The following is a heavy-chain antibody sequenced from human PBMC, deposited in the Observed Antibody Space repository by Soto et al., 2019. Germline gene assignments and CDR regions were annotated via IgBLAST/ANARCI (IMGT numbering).Heavy chain of an antibody. D-gene: IGHD3-10*01. V-gene: IGHV1-3*01. J-gene: IGHJ6*02. CDR3: ARDPSGYYGMDV. Sequence: GASVKVSCKASGYTFTSYAMYWVRQAPGQRLEWMGWINAGNGNTKYSQKFQGRVTITRDTSASTAYMELSSLRSEDTAVYYCARDPSGYYGMDVWGQGTTVTVSS. CDR2: INAGNGNT. CDR1: GYTFTSYA.